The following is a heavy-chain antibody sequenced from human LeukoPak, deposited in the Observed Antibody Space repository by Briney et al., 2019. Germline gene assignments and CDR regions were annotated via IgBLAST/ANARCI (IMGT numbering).Heavy chain of an antibody. D-gene: IGHD3-22*01. CDR3: ARVGYYDSSGQTYWYFDL. CDR2: INPSGGST. CDR1: GYTFTSYY. V-gene: IGHV1-46*01. Sequence: ASVKVSCKASGYTFTSYYMHWVRQAPRQGLEWMGIINPSGGSTSYAQKFQGRVTMTRDTSTSTVYMELSSLRSEDTAVYYCARVGYYDSSGQTYWYFDLWGRGTLVTVSS. J-gene: IGHJ2*01.